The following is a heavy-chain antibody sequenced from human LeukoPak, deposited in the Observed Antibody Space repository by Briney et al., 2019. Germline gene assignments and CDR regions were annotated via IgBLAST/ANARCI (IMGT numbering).Heavy chain of an antibody. Sequence: PGGSLRLSCAVSGFTFSSYSMNWVRQAPGKGLEWVSSISSSSSYIYYADSVKGRFTISRDNAKNSLHLQMNSLRAEDTAVYYCAKDLAFYYDSSGYYYGRMIYAFDIWGQGTMVTVSS. D-gene: IGHD3-22*01. CDR1: GFTFSSYS. J-gene: IGHJ3*02. CDR2: ISSSSSYI. CDR3: AKDLAFYYDSSGYYYGRMIYAFDI. V-gene: IGHV3-21*01.